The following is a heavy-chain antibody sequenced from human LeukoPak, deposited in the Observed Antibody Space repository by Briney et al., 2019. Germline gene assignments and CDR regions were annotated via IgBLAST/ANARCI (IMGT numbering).Heavy chain of an antibody. D-gene: IGHD3-10*01. CDR2: IYTTGSP. Sequence: SETLSLTCTVSGGSISGTNYYWTWIRQPAGKGLEWIGRIYTTGSPSYSPSLKSRVTISVDTSTNQFSLKLTSVSAADTAVYYCARDRGITTARGVPSWFDPWGQGTLVTVSS. J-gene: IGHJ5*02. CDR3: ARDRGITTARGVPSWFDP. CDR1: GGSISGTNYY. V-gene: IGHV4-61*02.